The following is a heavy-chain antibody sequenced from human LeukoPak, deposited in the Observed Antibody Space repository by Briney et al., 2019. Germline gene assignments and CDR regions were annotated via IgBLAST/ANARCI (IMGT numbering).Heavy chain of an antibody. Sequence: PGGSLRLSCAASGFTFSSYGMHWVRQAPGKGLEYVSTISGNGGNTNYADSVEGRLTISRDNSKNTLYLQMSSLRPEDTAIYYCVRAAGSWYGYFDYWGQGTLVTVSS. D-gene: IGHD6-13*01. CDR1: GFTFSSYG. CDR2: ISGNGGNT. CDR3: VRAAGSWYGYFDY. V-gene: IGHV3-64D*06. J-gene: IGHJ4*02.